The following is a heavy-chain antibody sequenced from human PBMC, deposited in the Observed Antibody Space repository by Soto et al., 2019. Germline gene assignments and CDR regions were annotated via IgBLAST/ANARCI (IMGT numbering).Heavy chain of an antibody. D-gene: IGHD3-22*01. CDR3: ATEGSFDSSGFCGYFHY. J-gene: IGHJ4*02. V-gene: IGHV3-23*01. CDR2: ISGSGGST. Sequence: EVQLLESGGGLVQPGGSLRLSCTASGFTFSSYTMSWVRQAPGQGLEWVSAISGSGGSTFYADSVKGRFAITRDNSKNTLLLQMNSLRADDTAVYYCATEGSFDSSGFCGYFHYWGQGTLVTVSS. CDR1: GFTFSSYT.